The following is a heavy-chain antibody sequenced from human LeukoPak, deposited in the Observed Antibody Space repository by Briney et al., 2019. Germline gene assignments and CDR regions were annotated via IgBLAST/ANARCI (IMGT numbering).Heavy chain of an antibody. CDR2: IYYSGST. CDR1: GGSISSSSYY. CDR3: AMQPARSSYTPIDY. V-gene: IGHV4-39*01. D-gene: IGHD1-26*01. Sequence: SETLSLTCTVSGGSISSSSYYWGWIRQPPGKGLEWIGSIYYSGSTYYNPSLKSRVTISVDTSKNQFSLKLSSVTAADTAVYYCAMQPARSSYTPIDYCGHATPVTAAS. J-gene: IGHJ4*01.